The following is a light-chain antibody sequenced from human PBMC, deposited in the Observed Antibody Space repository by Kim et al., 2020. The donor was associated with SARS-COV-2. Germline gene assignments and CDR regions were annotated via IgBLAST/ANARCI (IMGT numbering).Light chain of an antibody. V-gene: IGKV3-15*01. CDR2: GAS. CDR1: HSVSSS. Sequence: VSPGERATLSCRASHSVSSSLAWYQQRPGQAPRLLIYGASTRATGIPARFSGSESGTEFTLTISSLQSEDFAVYYCQQYNNWPLTFGGGTKVDIK. J-gene: IGKJ4*01. CDR3: QQYNNWPLT.